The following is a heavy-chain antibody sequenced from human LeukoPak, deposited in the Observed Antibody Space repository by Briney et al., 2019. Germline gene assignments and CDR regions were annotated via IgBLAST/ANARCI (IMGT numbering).Heavy chain of an antibody. Sequence: SETLSLTCTVSGGSISSSSYYWGWIRQPPGKGLEWIGTIYYSGSTYYNPSLKSRATISVDTSKNQFSLKLSSVTAADTAVYYCVRGRYSSGWFKDKNWFDPWGQGIPVTVSS. CDR3: VRGRYSSGWFKDKNWFDP. CDR2: IYYSGST. D-gene: IGHD6-19*01. CDR1: GGSISSSSYY. J-gene: IGHJ5*02. V-gene: IGHV4-39*07.